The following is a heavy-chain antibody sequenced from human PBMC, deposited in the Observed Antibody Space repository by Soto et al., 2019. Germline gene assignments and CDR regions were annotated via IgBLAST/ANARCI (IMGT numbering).Heavy chain of an antibody. D-gene: IGHD6-6*01. Sequence: QVQLQESGPGLVKPSETLSLTCTVSGGSISSYYWSWIRQPPGKGLEWIGYIYYSGSTNYNPSLKSRVTISVDTSKNQSSLKLSSVTAADTAVYYCARGRQLVSVFSQAWGMDVWGQGTTVTVSS. CDR2: IYYSGST. CDR1: GGSISSYY. J-gene: IGHJ6*02. V-gene: IGHV4-59*01. CDR3: ARGRQLVSVFSQAWGMDV.